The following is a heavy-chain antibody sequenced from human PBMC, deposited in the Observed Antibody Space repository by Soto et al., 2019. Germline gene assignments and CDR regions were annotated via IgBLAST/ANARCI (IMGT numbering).Heavy chain of an antibody. V-gene: IGHV3-30-3*01. CDR1: GFTFSSYA. CDR3: AREGGAS. D-gene: IGHD3-16*01. Sequence: QVQLVESGGGVVQPGRSLRLSCAASGFTFSSYAMHWVRRAPGKGLEWMAVMSYDGSNKYYADSVKGRFTISRDNSKNTLYLKMNSLSPEDRALYSWAREGGASGGRGTLVFVSS. J-gene: IGHJ4*02. CDR2: MSYDGSNK.